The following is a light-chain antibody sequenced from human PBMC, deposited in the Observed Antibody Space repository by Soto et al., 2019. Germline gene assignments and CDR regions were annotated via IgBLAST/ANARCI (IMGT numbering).Light chain of an antibody. CDR3: QQYGSSPGIT. J-gene: IGKJ5*01. V-gene: IGKV3-20*01. CDR2: GAS. CDR1: QSVSSSY. Sequence: EIVLTQSPGTLSLSPGERATLSCRASQSVSSSYLAWYQQKPGQAPRLLIYGASGRATGIPDRFSGSGSGTDFTLTIIRLEPEDFAVYYCQQYGSSPGITFGQGTRLEIK.